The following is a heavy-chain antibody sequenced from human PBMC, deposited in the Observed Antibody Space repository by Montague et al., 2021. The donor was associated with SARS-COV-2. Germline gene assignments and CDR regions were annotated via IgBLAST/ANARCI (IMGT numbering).Heavy chain of an antibody. CDR3: ARVSVEMATMGVYYYYGMDV. J-gene: IGHJ6*02. CDR1: GGSISSGGYY. D-gene: IGHD5-24*01. V-gene: IGHV4-31*03. CDR2: IYYSGST. Sequence: TLSLTCTVSGGSISSGGYYWSWIRQHPGKGLEWIGYIYYSGSTYYNPSLKSRVTISVDTSMNQFSLKLSSVTAADTAVYYCARVSVEMATMGVYYYYGMDVWGQGTTVTVSS.